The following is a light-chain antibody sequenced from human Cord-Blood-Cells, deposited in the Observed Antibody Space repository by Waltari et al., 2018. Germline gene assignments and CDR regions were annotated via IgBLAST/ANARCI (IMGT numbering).Light chain of an antibody. CDR3: QTWGTGIQV. CDR1: SAHSSYA. CDR2: LNSDGSH. J-gene: IGLJ1*01. Sequence: QLVLTQSPSASASLGASVKLPCTLSSAHSSYAIAWHQQQPEKGPRYLMKLNSDGSHSKGDGIPDRFSGSSSGAERYLTISSLQSEDEADYYCQTWGTGIQVFGTGTKVTVL. V-gene: IGLV4-69*01.